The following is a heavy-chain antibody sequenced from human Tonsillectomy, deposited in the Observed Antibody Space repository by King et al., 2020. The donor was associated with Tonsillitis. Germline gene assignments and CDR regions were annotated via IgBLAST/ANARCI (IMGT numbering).Heavy chain of an antibody. CDR3: ARRTHLIVGSANYFDY. Sequence: QLQESGPGVVKPSETLSLTCTVSGGSIRSSSYYWGWIRQPPGKGLEWIGNIYYSGSTYYNPSLKSRVTISLDTSKNQFSLNLISVTAADTAVYYCARRTHLIVGSANYFDYWGQGTLVTVSS. CDR2: IYYSGST. CDR1: GGSIRSSSYY. D-gene: IGHD1-26*01. J-gene: IGHJ4*02. V-gene: IGHV4-39*07.